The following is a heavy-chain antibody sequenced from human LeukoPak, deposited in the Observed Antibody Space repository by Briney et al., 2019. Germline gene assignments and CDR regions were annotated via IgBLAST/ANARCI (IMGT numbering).Heavy chain of an antibody. CDR2: INDSGST. J-gene: IGHJ4*02. CDR1: SGSFSGYY. CDR3: ARGEVNSNYFDS. Sequence: SETLSLTCAVYSGSFSGYYWTWIRQSPGKGLEWIGGINDSGSTKYIPSLESRVTISVDTSKNQFSLKVNSVTAADTAVYYCARGEVNSNYFDSWGQGTLVTVSS. V-gene: IGHV4-34*01. D-gene: IGHD4-11*01.